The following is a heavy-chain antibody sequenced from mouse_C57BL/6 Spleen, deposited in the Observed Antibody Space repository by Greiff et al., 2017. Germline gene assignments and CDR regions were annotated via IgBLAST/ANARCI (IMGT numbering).Heavy chain of an antibody. CDR1: GFSLTSYG. J-gene: IGHJ1*03. CDR3: ARQAGSSYWYFDV. D-gene: IGHD1-1*01. V-gene: IGHV2-6-1*01. CDR2: IWSDGST. Sequence: VKLVESGPGLVAPSQSLSITCTVSGFSLTSYGVHWVRQPPGKGLEWLVVIWSDGSTTYYSALKSRQSISKDNSKSQVFLKMNSLQTDDTAMYYGARQAGSSYWYFDVWGTGTTVTVSS.